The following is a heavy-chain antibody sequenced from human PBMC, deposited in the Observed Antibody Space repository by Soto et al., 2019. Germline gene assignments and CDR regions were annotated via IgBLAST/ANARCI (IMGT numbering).Heavy chain of an antibody. CDR1: GFTVSSNY. Sequence: EVQLVESGGGLVQPGGSLRLSCAASGFTVSSNYMSWVRQAPGKGLEWVSVIYSGGSTYYADSVKGRFTISRDNSRNTLDLQMNSLRAEDTAVYDCARERRGYGDEVIENYYYDCFMYVWCKGTTVTVSS. V-gene: IGHV3-66*01. J-gene: IGHJ6*03. D-gene: IGHD4-17*01. CDR3: ARERRGYGDEVIENYYYDCFMYV. CDR2: IYSGGST.